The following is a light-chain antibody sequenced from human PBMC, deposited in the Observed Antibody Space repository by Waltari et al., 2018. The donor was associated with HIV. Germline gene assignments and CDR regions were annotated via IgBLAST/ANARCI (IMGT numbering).Light chain of an antibody. CDR2: DNS. Sequence: SVLTQPPSVSAAPGQQVTISCSGSNSNIENNYVSCYQQLPGTSPTLLIYDNSKLPSWIPARFSASKSATSATLEITGLQTGDEATYYCATWDNSLSADVFGGGAKLTVL. CDR1: NSNIENNY. V-gene: IGLV1-51*01. CDR3: ATWDNSLSADV. J-gene: IGLJ2*01.